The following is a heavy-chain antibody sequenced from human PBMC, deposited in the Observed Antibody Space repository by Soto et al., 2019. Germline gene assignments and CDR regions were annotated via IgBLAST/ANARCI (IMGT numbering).Heavy chain of an antibody. V-gene: IGHV1-69*08. CDR3: ARDVAAAGGNWFDP. J-gene: IGHJ5*02. D-gene: IGHD6-13*01. CDR2: IIPILGIA. CDR1: GGTFSSYT. Sequence: QVQLVQSGAEVKKPGSSVKVSWKASGGTFSSYTISWVRQAPGQGLEWMGRIIPILGIANYAQKFQGRVTITADKSTSTAYMELSSLRSEDTAVYYCARDVAAAGGNWFDPWGQGTLVTVSS.